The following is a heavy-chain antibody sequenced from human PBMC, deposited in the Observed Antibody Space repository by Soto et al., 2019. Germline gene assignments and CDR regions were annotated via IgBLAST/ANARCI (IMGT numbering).Heavy chain of an antibody. CDR3: AARAVAAPR. V-gene: IGHV3-66*01. J-gene: IGHJ4*02. CDR1: GFTVCNNC. Sequence: GGSLRLSCAASGFTVCNNCMNWVRQAPGKGLEWVSVIYSGGRTDYADSVKGRFTISRDSSKNTLFLQMNSLRAEDTAIYYCAARAVAAPRWGQGTLVTVSS. D-gene: IGHD6-19*01. CDR2: IYSGGRT.